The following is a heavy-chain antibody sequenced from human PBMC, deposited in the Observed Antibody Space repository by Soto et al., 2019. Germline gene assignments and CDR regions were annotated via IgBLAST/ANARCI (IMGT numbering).Heavy chain of an antibody. CDR1: GYSISSGYY. Sequence: PSETLSLTCAVSGYSISSGYYWGWIRQPPGKGLEWIGSIYHSGSTYYNPSLKSRVTISVDTSKNQFSLKLSSVTAADTAVYYCARDRITIFGVDPFDYWGQGTLVTVSS. V-gene: IGHV4-38-2*02. D-gene: IGHD3-3*01. J-gene: IGHJ4*02. CDR3: ARDRITIFGVDPFDY. CDR2: IYHSGST.